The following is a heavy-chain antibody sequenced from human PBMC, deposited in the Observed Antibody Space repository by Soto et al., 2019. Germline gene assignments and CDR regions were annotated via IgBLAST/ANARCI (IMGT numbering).Heavy chain of an antibody. CDR2: ISAYNGNT. CDR3: ARDPGYCSSTSCYNDY. Sequence: GASVKVSCKASGYTFTSYGISWVRQAPGQGLEWMGWISAYNGNTNYAQKLQGRVTMTTDTSTSTAYMELSSLRSEDTAAYYCARDPGYCSSTSCYNDYWGQGTLVTVSS. J-gene: IGHJ4*02. D-gene: IGHD2-2*02. V-gene: IGHV1-18*01. CDR1: GYTFTSYG.